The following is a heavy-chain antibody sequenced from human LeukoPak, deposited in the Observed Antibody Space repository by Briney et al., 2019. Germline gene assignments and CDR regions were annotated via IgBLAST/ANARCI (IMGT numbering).Heavy chain of an antibody. Sequence: SVKVSCKASGGTFSSYAISWVRQAPGQGLELMGRIIPIFDTANYAQKFQGRVTITADKSTTTAYMELSSLRSEDTAVYYCARAPRGYPDYYYYMDVWGKGTTVTVSS. CDR1: GGTFSSYA. D-gene: IGHD3-22*01. V-gene: IGHV1-69*06. J-gene: IGHJ6*03. CDR3: ARAPRGYPDYYYYMDV. CDR2: IIPIFDTA.